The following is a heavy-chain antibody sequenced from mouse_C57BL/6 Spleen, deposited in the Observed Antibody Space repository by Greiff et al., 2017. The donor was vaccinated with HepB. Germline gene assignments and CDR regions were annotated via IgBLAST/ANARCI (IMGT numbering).Heavy chain of an antibody. V-gene: IGHV5-6*01. CDR1: GFTFSSYG. CDR2: ISSGGSYT. Sequence: EVKLMESGGDLVKPGGSLKLSCAASGFTFSSYGMSWVRQTPDKRLEWVATISSGGSYTYYPDSVKGRFTISRDNAKNTLYLQMSSLKSEDTAMYYCARHEGNYPFAYWGQGTLVTVSA. CDR3: ARHEGNYPFAY. J-gene: IGHJ3*01. D-gene: IGHD2-1*01.